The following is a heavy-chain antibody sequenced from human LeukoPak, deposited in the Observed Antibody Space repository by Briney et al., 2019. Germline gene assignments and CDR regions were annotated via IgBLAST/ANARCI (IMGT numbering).Heavy chain of an antibody. CDR2: ISAFNGNT. V-gene: IGHV1-18*01. D-gene: IGHD2-21*01. CDR1: GYSFTTYG. J-gene: IGHJ4*02. CDR3: ARDFCGGTSCYFDS. Sequence: ASVKVSCKASGYSFTTYGITWVRQAPGQGLEWMGWISAFNGNTNYAQKLQGRVTMTTDTSTSTAYMELRSLRSDDAAVYYCARDFCGGTSCYFDSWGQGTLVTVSS.